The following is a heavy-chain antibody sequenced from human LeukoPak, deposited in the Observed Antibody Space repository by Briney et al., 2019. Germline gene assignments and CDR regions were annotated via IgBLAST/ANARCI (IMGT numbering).Heavy chain of an antibody. V-gene: IGHV1-2*02. Sequence: ASVKVSCKASGYTFTSYGISWVRQAPGQGLEWMGWINPNSGGTNYAQKFQGRVTMTRDTSISTAYMELSRLRSDDTAVYYCARYYYDSSGKQRAFDIWGQGTMVTVSS. CDR2: INPNSGGT. D-gene: IGHD3-22*01. CDR1: GYTFTSYG. J-gene: IGHJ3*02. CDR3: ARYYYDSSGKQRAFDI.